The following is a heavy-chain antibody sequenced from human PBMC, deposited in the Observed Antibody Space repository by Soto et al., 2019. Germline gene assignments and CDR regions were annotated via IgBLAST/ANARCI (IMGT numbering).Heavy chain of an antibody. CDR1: GGSFSGYY. V-gene: IGHV4-34*01. J-gene: IGHJ4*02. D-gene: IGHD6-6*01. CDR2: INHSGST. CDR3: ARFNRIAARRSLDY. Sequence: SETLSLTCAVYGGSFSGYYWSWIRQPPGKGLEWIGEINHSGSTNYNPSLKSRVTISVDTSKNQFSLKLSSVTAADTAVYYCARFNRIAARRSLDYWGQGTLVTVSS.